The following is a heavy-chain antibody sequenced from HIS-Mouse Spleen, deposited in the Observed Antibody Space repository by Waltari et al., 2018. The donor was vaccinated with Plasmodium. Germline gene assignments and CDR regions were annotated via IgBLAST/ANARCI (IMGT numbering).Heavy chain of an antibody. CDR3: ARVTSSGVYWYFDL. CDR1: GGSFSGYY. J-gene: IGHJ2*01. V-gene: IGHV4-34*01. Sequence: QVQLQQWGAGLLKPSETLSLTCAVYGGSFSGYYWSWIRQPPGKGLEWIGEINHSGRTNYNPSLKSRVTRSVDTSKNQFSLKLSSVTAADTAVYYCARVTSSGVYWYFDLWGRGTLVTVSS. CDR2: INHSGRT. D-gene: IGHD3-3*01.